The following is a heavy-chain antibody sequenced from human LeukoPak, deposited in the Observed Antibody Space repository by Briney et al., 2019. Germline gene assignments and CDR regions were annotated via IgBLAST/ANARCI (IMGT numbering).Heavy chain of an antibody. CDR3: ARGGYYYMDV. V-gene: IGHV4-30-2*01. Sequence: SETLSLTCTVSGGSISSGGYYWSWIRQPPGKGLEWIGYIYHSGSTYYNPSLKSRVTISVDTSKNQFSLKLSSVTAADTAVYYCARGGYYYMDVWGKGTTVTVSS. CDR1: GGSISSGGYY. CDR2: IYHSGST. J-gene: IGHJ6*03.